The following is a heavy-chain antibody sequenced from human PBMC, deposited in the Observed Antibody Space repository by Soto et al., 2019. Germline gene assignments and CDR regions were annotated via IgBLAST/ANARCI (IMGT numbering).Heavy chain of an antibody. Sequence: QVQLMQSGAEVKKPGASVKVSCKASGDTFTDYYIHWVRQAPGQGLEWMRTVNPSGGHTTYAPHSLCSVTMTRATSTSTLYLELTSLPADDTAIYYCARAGHVVVVTAVLDYWGQGTLVTVSS. CDR3: ARAGHVVVVTAVLDY. J-gene: IGHJ4*02. CDR1: GDTFTDYY. D-gene: IGHD2-21*02. V-gene: IGHV1-46*01. CDR2: VNPSGGHT.